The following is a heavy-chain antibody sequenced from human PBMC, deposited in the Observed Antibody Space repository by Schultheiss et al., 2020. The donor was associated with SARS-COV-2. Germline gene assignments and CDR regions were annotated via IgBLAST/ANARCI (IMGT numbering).Heavy chain of an antibody. CDR1: GFTFSNYA. CDR3: ARIVGATGAFDY. CDR2: INGGGTNT. J-gene: IGHJ4*02. V-gene: IGHV3-23*01. D-gene: IGHD1-26*01. Sequence: GGSLRLSCAASGFTFSNYAIHWVRQAPGKGLEWVSGINGGGTNTYSADSVKGRFTISRDNSKNTLYLQMNSLRAEDTAVYYCARIVGATGAFDYWGQGTLVTVSS.